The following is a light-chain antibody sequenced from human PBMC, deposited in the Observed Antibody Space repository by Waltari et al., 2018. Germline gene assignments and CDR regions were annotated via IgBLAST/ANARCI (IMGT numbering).Light chain of an antibody. J-gene: IGLJ2*01. Sequence: QSALTHPHSASGSPGQPVTLPCTATSSDVGGYNYVSWYQQHPGKAPKPMIYEVRKPASGVPDRFSGSKSGNTASLTVSGLQAEDEAEYYCSSYAGPNNVVFGGGTKLTGL. CDR1: SSDVGGYNY. V-gene: IGLV2-8*01. CDR2: EVR. CDR3: SSYAGPNNVV.